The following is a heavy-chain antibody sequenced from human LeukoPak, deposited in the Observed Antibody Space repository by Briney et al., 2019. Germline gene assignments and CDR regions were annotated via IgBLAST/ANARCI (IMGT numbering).Heavy chain of an antibody. CDR2: ISDSGNT. Sequence: GGSLRLSCAASGFTLSSYAMSWVRQAPGKGLEWVSAISDSGNTYHADSVKGRFTISRDNSKDTLYLQMNSLRAEDTAVYYCAKCSGWFVRGKDYYYYYMDVWGKGTTVTVSS. CDR3: AKCSGWFVRGKDYYYYYMDV. J-gene: IGHJ6*03. V-gene: IGHV3-23*01. D-gene: IGHD6-19*01. CDR1: GFTLSSYA.